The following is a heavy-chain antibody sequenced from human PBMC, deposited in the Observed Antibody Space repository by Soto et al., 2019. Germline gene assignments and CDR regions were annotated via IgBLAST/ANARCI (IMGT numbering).Heavy chain of an antibody. Sequence: QVHLVQSGAEVKKPGASVKVSCKGSGYIFTTYGITWVRQAPGQGLEWMGWISAHNGNTNYAQKLQGRVNVTRDTSTSTAYMELRNLRSDDTAVYYCARGRYGDYWGQGALVNVSS. V-gene: IGHV1-18*01. CDR1: GYIFTTYG. CDR2: ISAHNGNT. D-gene: IGHD1-1*01. CDR3: ARGRYGDY. J-gene: IGHJ4*02.